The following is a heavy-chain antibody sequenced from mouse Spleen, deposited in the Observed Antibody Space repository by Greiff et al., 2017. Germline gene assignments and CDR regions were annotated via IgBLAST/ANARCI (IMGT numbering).Heavy chain of an antibody. Sequence: EVQLQESGPGLVKPSQSLSLTCSVTGYSITSGYYWNWIRQFPGNKLEWMGYISYDGSNNYNPSLKNRISITRDTSKNQFFLKLNSVTTEDTATYYCARGGYSNYVGYWGQGTTLTVSS. V-gene: IGHV3-6*01. J-gene: IGHJ2*01. CDR3: ARGGYSNYVGY. CDR1: GYSITSGYY. CDR2: ISYDGSN. D-gene: IGHD2-5*01.